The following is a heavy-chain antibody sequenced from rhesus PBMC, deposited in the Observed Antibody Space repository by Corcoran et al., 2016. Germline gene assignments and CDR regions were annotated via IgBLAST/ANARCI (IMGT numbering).Heavy chain of an antibody. CDR3: ARESSSGHYFDY. D-gene: IGHD6-31*01. Sequence: QVQLQESGPGLVKPSETLSLTCAVSGGSISGGYGWSWIRQPPGKGLEWIGHIFGSIGSTYYNPSLKSRVTISTDTSKNKSSLKRSSVTAADTAVYYWARESSSGHYFDYWGQGVLVTVSS. V-gene: IGHV4S7*01. CDR2: IFGSIGST. J-gene: IGHJ4*01. CDR1: GGSISGGYG.